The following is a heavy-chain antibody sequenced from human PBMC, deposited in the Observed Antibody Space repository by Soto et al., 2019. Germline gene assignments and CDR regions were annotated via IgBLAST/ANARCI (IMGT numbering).Heavy chain of an antibody. Sequence: GESLKISCXTSGYNFTTYWIGWVRQMPGKGLEWMGIILPGDSDTRYSPSSQGLITISADTSIRTAFLQWSSLKTSDTATYYCARGAYCSASDCYTGNFHSWGQGTLVTVSS. V-gene: IGHV5-51*01. J-gene: IGHJ4*02. CDR3: ARGAYCSASDCYTGNFHS. CDR1: GYNFTTYW. CDR2: ILPGDSDT. D-gene: IGHD2-15*01.